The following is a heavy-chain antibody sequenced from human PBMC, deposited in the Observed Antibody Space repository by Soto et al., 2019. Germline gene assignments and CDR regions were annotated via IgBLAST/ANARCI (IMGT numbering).Heavy chain of an antibody. J-gene: IGHJ4*02. CDR1: GYTFSSYA. CDR3: ASTGPPVDS. V-gene: IGHV1-18*01. Sequence: QVQLVQSGAEVKKPGASVKVSCKASGYTFSSYAISWVRQAPGQGLEWMGWIITYNGNTNYAQKLQGRVTMTTDTSTTTAYMDLRRLTSDDTAVYYCASTGPPVDSWGQGTLVNVSS. CDR2: IITYNGNT.